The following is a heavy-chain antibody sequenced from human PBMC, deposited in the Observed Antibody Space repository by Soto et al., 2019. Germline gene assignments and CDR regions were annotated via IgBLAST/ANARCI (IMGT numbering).Heavy chain of an antibody. CDR2: IYHSGST. CDR3: ARENDSSGYYDY. CDR1: GGSISSGGYS. V-gene: IGHV4-30-2*05. Sequence: PSETLSLTCAVSGGSISSGGYSWSWIRQPPGKGLEWIGYIYHSGSTYYNPSLKSRVTISVDTSKNQFSLKLSSVTAADTAVYYCARENDSSGYYDYWGQGTLVTVSS. D-gene: IGHD3-22*01. J-gene: IGHJ4*02.